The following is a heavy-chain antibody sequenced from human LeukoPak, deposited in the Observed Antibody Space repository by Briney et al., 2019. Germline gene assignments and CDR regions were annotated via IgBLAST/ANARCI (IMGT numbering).Heavy chain of an antibody. CDR2: INHSGST. V-gene: IGHV4-34*01. J-gene: IGHJ4*02. CDR1: GGSFSGYY. CDR3: AGRDNWNDEVDY. D-gene: IGHD1-20*01. Sequence: SETLSLTCAVYGGSFSGYYWSWIRQPPGKGLEWIGEINHSGSTNYNPSLKSRVTISVDTSKNQFSLKLSSVTAADTAVYYCAGRDNWNDEVDYWGQGTLVTVSS.